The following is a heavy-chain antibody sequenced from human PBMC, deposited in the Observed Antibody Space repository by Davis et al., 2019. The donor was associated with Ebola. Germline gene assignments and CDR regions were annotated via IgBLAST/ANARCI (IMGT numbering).Heavy chain of an antibody. J-gene: IGHJ4*02. CDR2: INSDGSSS. D-gene: IGHD5-12*01. Sequence: GESLKISCAASRFTFSDSWIHWVRQVPGKGLMWVARINSDGSSSTREYADSVKGRFTISRDNDKNTLYLQMNSLRADDTGIYYCTRVTGYDKPIEYWGQGTLVTVSS. CDR1: RFTFSDSW. V-gene: IGHV3-74*03. CDR3: TRVTGYDKPIEY.